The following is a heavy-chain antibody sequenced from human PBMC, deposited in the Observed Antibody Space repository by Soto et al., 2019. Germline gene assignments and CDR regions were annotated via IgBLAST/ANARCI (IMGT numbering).Heavy chain of an antibody. V-gene: IGHV3-23*01. Sequence: EVQLLESGGGLVHPGGSLRLSCATSGFTFSIYAMSWVRQAPGKGLEWVSAARASNDNTYYADSVKGRFTISRDNSKNTLYLQMNSLRAEDTAIYCCAKDLAGGFEIWGQGTMVTVSS. J-gene: IGHJ3*02. CDR1: GFTFSIYA. CDR3: AKDLAGGFEI. D-gene: IGHD3-16*01. CDR2: ARASNDNT.